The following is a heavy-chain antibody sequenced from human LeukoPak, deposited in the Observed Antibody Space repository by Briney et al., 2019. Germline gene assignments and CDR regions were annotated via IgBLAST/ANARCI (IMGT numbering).Heavy chain of an antibody. V-gene: IGHV7-4-1*02. J-gene: IGHJ3*02. CDR3: ARDRSGYLYDGFDI. CDR1: GYTFTNYA. CDR2: INTNTGNP. D-gene: IGHD3-3*01. Sequence: ASVKVSCKASGYTFTNYAMNWVRQAPGQGLEWMGWINTNTGNPTYAQGSTGRFVFSLDTSVSTSFLEISSLRAEDTAVYYRARDRSGYLYDGFDIWGQGTMVTVSS.